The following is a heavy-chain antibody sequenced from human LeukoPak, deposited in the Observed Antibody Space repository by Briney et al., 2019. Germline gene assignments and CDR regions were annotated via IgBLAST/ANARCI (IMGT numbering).Heavy chain of an antibody. CDR1: GFTFSSYA. Sequence: PGRSLRLSCAASGFTFSSYAMHWVRQAPGKGLEWVAVISYDGSNKYYADSVKGRFTISRDNSKNTLYLQMNSLRAEDTAVYYCARDMYDILTGYRDPPMDVWGKGTTVTVSS. D-gene: IGHD3-9*01. CDR3: ARDMYDILTGYRDPPMDV. CDR2: ISYDGSNK. J-gene: IGHJ6*03. V-gene: IGHV3-30-3*01.